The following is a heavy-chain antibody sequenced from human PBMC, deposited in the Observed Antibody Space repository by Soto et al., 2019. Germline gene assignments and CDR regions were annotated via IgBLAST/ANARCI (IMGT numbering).Heavy chain of an antibody. J-gene: IGHJ4*02. CDR2: ISWNSGSI. V-gene: IGHV3-9*01. CDR1: GFTFDDYA. Sequence: PGGSLRLSCAASGFTFDDYAMHWVRQAPGKGLEWVSGISWNSGSIGYADSVKGRFTISRDNAKNSLYLQMNSLRDEDTAVYYCVRTAEHTTDHWGQGTLVTVSS. D-gene: IGHD1-1*01. CDR3: VRTAEHTTDH.